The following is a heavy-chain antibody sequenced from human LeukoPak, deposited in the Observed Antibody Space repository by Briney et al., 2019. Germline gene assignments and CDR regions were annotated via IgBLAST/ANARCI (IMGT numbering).Heavy chain of an antibody. D-gene: IGHD2-15*01. J-gene: IGHJ4*02. CDR1: GFTFSTYN. Sequence: GGSLRLSCAASGFTFSTYNMNWVRQAPGQGLEWVSFISSSCSPIFYADSVKGRFTITSDNAENSLYLEMNSPRDEDTAVYYCARDNLSRYCSGGSCSIDYWGQGTLVTVSS. V-gene: IGHV3-48*02. CDR3: ARDNLSRYCSGGSCSIDY. CDR2: ISSSCSPI.